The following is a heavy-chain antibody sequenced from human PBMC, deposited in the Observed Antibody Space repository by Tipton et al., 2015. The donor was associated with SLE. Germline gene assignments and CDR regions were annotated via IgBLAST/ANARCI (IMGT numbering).Heavy chain of an antibody. V-gene: IGHV4-34*01. CDR1: GGSFSGYY. D-gene: IGHD3-16*01. CDR2: INHSGST. Sequence: TLSLTCAVYGGSFSGYYWSWIRQPPGKGLEWIGEINHSGSTNYNPSLKSRVTISVDTSKNQFSLKLSSVTAADTALYYCARHMITGGEFDYWGQGTLVTVSS. CDR3: ARHMITGGEFDY. J-gene: IGHJ4*02.